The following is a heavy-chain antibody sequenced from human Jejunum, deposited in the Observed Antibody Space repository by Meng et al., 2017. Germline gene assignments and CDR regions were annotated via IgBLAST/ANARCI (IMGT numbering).Heavy chain of an antibody. V-gene: IGHV4-30-4*01. CDR1: GGSISSGDYY. Sequence: QVQLQESGPGLVKPSQTLSPPWTVSGGSISSGDYYWSWIRQPPGKGLEWIGYIYYSGSTYYNPSLKSRVTISVDTSKNQFSLKLSSVTAADTAVYYCAREALGGNSPNDYWGQGTLVTVSS. CDR3: AREALGGNSPNDY. J-gene: IGHJ4*02. D-gene: IGHD4-23*01. CDR2: IYYSGST.